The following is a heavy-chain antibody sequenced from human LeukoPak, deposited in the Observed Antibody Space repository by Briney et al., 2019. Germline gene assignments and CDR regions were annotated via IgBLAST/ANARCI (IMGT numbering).Heavy chain of an antibody. D-gene: IGHD4-17*01. Sequence: SETLSLTCTVSGGSISSYYWSWIRQPPGKGLEWIGYIYYSGSTNYNPSLKSRVTISVDTSKNQFSLKLSSVTAADTAVYYCARLRLTVTTSWFDPWGQGTLVTVSS. CDR2: IYYSGST. J-gene: IGHJ5*02. V-gene: IGHV4-59*08. CDR1: GGSISSYY. CDR3: ARLRLTVTTSWFDP.